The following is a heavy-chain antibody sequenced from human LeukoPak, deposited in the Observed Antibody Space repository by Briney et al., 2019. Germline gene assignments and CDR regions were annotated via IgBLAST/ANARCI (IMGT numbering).Heavy chain of an antibody. CDR3: ARDRNYGSVFDY. CDR2: INPNSGGT. Sequence: ASVKVSCKASGYTFTGCYMHWVRQAPGQGLEWMGWINPNSGGTNYAQKFQGRVTMTRDTSISTAYMELSRLRSDDTAVYYCARDRNYGSVFDYWGQGTLVTVSS. J-gene: IGHJ4*02. D-gene: IGHD3-10*01. CDR1: GYTFTGCY. V-gene: IGHV1-2*02.